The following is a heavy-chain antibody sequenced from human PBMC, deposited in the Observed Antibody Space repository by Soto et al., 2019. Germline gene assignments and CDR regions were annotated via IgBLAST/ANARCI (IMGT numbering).Heavy chain of an antibody. Sequence: VGSLRLSCAASGFTFSSYSMNWVRQAPGKGLEWVSAISGSGGSTYYADSVKGRFTISRDNSKNTLYLQMNSLRAEDTAVYYCAKEPRSTSYSSSSSYYYGMDVWGQGTTVTVSS. D-gene: IGHD6-6*01. V-gene: IGHV3-23*01. CDR1: GFTFSSYS. CDR3: AKEPRSTSYSSSSSYYYGMDV. CDR2: ISGSGGST. J-gene: IGHJ6*02.